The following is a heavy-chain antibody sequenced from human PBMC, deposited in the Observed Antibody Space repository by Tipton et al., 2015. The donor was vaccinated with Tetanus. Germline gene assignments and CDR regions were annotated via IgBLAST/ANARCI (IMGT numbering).Heavy chain of an antibody. D-gene: IGHD3-22*01. V-gene: IGHV3-15*01. CDR2: IQSQPEGGST. J-gene: IGHJ4*02. CDR1: GFSFDKYG. Sequence: SLRLSCAASGFSFDKYGMSWVRQAPGRGLEWVGRIQSQPEGGSTVHGAAVKGRVTISRDNSKSTIYLQMNSLQADGTAVYYCTADSLNYYDSTGYYFYWGQGTRVTVSS. CDR3: TADSLNYYDSTGYYFY.